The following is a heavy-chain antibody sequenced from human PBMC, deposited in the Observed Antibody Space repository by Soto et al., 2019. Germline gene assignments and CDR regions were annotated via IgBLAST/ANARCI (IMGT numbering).Heavy chain of an antibody. CDR1: GFTFRNYG. D-gene: IGHD4-17*01. V-gene: IGHV3-30*18. Sequence: PGGSLRLSCAASGFTFRNYGMHWVRQAPGKGLEWVAVISYDGSNKYYADSVKGRFTISRDNSKNTVYLQMSTLRAEDTAVYYCAKDPSTVTYAFDIWGQGTMVTVSS. CDR3: AKDPSTVTYAFDI. CDR2: ISYDGSNK. J-gene: IGHJ3*02.